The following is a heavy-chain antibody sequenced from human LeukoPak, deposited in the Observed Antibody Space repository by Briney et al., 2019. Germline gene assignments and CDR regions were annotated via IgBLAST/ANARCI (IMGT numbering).Heavy chain of an antibody. CDR2: IYTSGST. CDR3: ARDADGWFDP. D-gene: IGHD5-24*01. J-gene: IGHJ5*02. CDR1: GGSISSGSYY. Sequence: PSETLSLTCTVSGGSISSGSYYWSWIRQPAGKGLEWIGRIYTSGSTNYNPSLKSRVTISVDTSKNQFSLKLSSVTAADTAVYCCARDADGWFDPWGQGTLVTVSS. V-gene: IGHV4-61*02.